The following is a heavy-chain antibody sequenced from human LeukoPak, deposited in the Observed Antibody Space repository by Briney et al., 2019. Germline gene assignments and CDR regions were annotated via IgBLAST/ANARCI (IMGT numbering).Heavy chain of an antibody. V-gene: IGHV3-74*01. CDR1: GFTFSSYW. D-gene: IGHD1-14*01. Sequence: GGSLRLSCAASGFTFSSYWMHWVRQAPGKGLVWVSRIKSDGSGTTYADSVKGRFTISRDNAKNTLYLQMNSLRAEGTAVYFCAREFRKPSTGDWGQGTLVTVSS. J-gene: IGHJ4*02. CDR2: IKSDGSGT. CDR3: AREFRKPSTGD.